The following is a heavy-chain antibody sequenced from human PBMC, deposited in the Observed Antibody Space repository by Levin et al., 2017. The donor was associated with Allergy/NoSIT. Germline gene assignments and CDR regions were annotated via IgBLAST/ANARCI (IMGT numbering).Heavy chain of an antibody. D-gene: IGHD3-3*01. CDR2: IKKDGSEK. J-gene: IGHJ6*02. CDR3: ARLDFWSGYYSGYYGMDV. V-gene: IGHV3-7*01. CDR1: GFTFSSYW. Sequence: GGSLRLSCAASGFTFSSYWMTWVRQAPGKGLEWVANIKKDGSEKYYVDSVKGRFTISRDNAKNSLYLQMNSLRAEDTAVFYCARLDFWSGYYSGYYGMDVWGQGTTVTVSS.